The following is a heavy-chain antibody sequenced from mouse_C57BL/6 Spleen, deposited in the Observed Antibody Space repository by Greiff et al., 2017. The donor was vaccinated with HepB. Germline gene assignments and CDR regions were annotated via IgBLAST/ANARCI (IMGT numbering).Heavy chain of an antibody. CDR1: GFTFSSYA. CDR3: ARGGREGFAY. CDR2: ISDGGSYT. J-gene: IGHJ3*01. Sequence: EVNVVESGGGLVKPGGSLKLSCAASGFTFSSYAMSWVRQTPEKRLEWVATISDGGSYTYYPDNVKGRFTISRDNAKNNLYLQMSHLKSEDTAMYYCARGGREGFAYWGQGTLVTVSA. V-gene: IGHV5-4*03.